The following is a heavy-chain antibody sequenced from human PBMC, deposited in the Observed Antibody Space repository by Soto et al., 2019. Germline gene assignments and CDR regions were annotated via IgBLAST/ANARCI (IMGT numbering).Heavy chain of an antibody. CDR1: GGTFSSYA. CDR3: ASSLYCNGQGCSPPKSMCSGLDV. Sequence: QVQLVQSGAEVKKPGSSVKVSCKASGGTFSSYAISWVRQAPGQGLEWMGGIIPIWGTSDYAQKCQGRVTHTTHEPRNTAQIKLTSPRSPGTPVYYSASSLYCNGQGCSPPKSMCSGLDVWGQGPTVTVSS. V-gene: IGHV1-69*05. J-gene: IGHJ6*01. D-gene: IGHD2-15*01. CDR2: IIPIWGTS.